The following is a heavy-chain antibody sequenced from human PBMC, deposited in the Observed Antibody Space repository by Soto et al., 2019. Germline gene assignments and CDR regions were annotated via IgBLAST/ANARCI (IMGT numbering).Heavy chain of an antibody. V-gene: IGHV3-48*02. Sequence: ESGGGLIQPGGSLRLSCAASGFTFSSYNMNWVRQAPGTGLEWVSYISGSGSTIYYADSVKGRFTISRDNAKDSLYLQMNSLRDEDTAVYYCARDPPTAMASDAFDIWGQGTMVTVSS. D-gene: IGHD5-18*01. J-gene: IGHJ3*02. CDR2: ISGSGSTI. CDR1: GFTFSSYN. CDR3: ARDPPTAMASDAFDI.